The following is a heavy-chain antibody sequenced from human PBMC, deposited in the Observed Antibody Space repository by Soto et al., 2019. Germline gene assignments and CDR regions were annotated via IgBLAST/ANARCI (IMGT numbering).Heavy chain of an antibody. V-gene: IGHV4-59*01. CDR2: IYYSGST. Sequence: SETLSLTCTVSGGSISSYYWSWIRQPPGKGLEWIGYIYYSGSTNYNPSLKSRVTISVDTSKNQFSLKLSSVTAADTAVYYCARVSVGATSIWFDPWGQGTLVTVSS. CDR1: GGSISSYY. J-gene: IGHJ5*02. D-gene: IGHD1-26*01. CDR3: ARVSVGATSIWFDP.